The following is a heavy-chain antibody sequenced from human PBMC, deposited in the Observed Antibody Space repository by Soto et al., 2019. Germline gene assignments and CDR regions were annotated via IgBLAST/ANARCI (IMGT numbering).Heavy chain of an antibody. CDR1: GFSISDCS. Sequence: VQLVEYGGGLVQPGGSLRLSCAASGFSISDCSMNWVRRAPGKGLEWISYISTNNDAIYYEDSVKGRFTIPRDNATSFVSIKKNTHRSEHQYLSYCASVLVTHPSASYHYYRCHETMVSVST. J-gene: IGHJ4*01. CDR2: ISTNNDAI. CDR3: ASVLVTHPSASYHYY. D-gene: IGHD3-10*01. V-gene: IGHV3-48*01.